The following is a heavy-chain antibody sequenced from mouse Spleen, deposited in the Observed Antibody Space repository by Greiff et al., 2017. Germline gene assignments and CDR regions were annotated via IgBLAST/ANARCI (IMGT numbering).Heavy chain of an antibody. CDR2: INPSTGGT. Sequence: VQLQQSGPELVKPGASVKISCKASGYSFTGYYMNWVKQSPEKSLEWIGEINPSTGGTTYNQKFKAKATLTVDKSSSTAYMQLKSLTSEDSAVYYCAREVRRRDYAMDYWGQGTSVTVSS. CDR3: AREVRRRDYAMDY. J-gene: IGHJ4*01. V-gene: IGHV1-42*01. D-gene: IGHD2-14*01. CDR1: GYSFTGYY.